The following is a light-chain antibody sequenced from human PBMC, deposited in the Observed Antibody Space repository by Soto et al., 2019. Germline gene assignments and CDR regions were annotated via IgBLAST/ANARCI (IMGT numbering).Light chain of an antibody. CDR3: QQYGKSPLT. V-gene: IGKV1-6*01. Sequence: AIQLTQSPSSLSASVGDRVAITCRASQAIRKALGWYQQKPGRVPKLLIYAASTLQSGVPSRFSGSGSGTDFTLTISSLEPEDFAVYYCQQYGKSPLTFGGGTKVDI. CDR2: AAS. CDR1: QAIRKA. J-gene: IGKJ4*01.